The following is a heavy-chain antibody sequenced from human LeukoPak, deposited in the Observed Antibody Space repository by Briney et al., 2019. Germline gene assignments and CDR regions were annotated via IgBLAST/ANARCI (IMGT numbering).Heavy chain of an antibody. Sequence: SETLSLTCAVYGGSFSGYYWSWIRQPSGKGLEWIGEINHSGSTNYNPSLKSRVTISVDTSKNQFSLKLSSVTAADTAVYYCARGLPGYPRRSGWYAAEYFQHWGQGTLVTVSS. J-gene: IGHJ1*01. CDR2: INHSGST. CDR1: GGSFSGYY. D-gene: IGHD6-19*01. V-gene: IGHV4-34*01. CDR3: ARGLPGYPRRSGWYAAEYFQH.